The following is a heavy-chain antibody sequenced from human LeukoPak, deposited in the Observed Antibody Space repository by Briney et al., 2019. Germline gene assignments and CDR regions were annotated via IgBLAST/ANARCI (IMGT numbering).Heavy chain of an antibody. Sequence: GGSPRLSCAASEVTASSNYMSWVRQAPGKGLEWVSAIHNGGSTYYADSVKGRFTISRDNSKNTLYLQMNSLRAEDTAVYYCARALWDTDWYWGQGTLVTVSS. J-gene: IGHJ4*02. CDR2: IHNGGST. D-gene: IGHD3-9*01. CDR1: EVTASSNY. V-gene: IGHV3-66*01. CDR3: ARALWDTDWY.